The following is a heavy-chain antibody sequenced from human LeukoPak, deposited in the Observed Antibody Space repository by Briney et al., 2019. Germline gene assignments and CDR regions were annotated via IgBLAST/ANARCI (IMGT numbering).Heavy chain of an antibody. CDR3: AGEFDY. J-gene: IGHJ4*02. CDR2: TRSDGNDK. D-gene: IGHD3-10*01. CDR1: GFSFNDYG. Sequence: SGGSLRLSCAASGFSFNDYGMHWVRQAPGKGLEWVAFTRSDGNDKYYAGSVKGRFTISRDNSRNMLYLQMNGLRAEDTAVYYCAGEFDYWGQGTLVTVSS. V-gene: IGHV3-30*02.